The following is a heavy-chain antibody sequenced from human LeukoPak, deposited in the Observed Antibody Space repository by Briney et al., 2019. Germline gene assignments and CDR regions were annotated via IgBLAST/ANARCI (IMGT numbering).Heavy chain of an antibody. D-gene: IGHD6-19*01. CDR1: GFTFSSYA. V-gene: IGHV3-23*01. CDR2: ISGSGGST. Sequence: GGSLRLSCAASGFTFSSYAMSWVRQAPGKGLEWVSAISGSGGSTYYADSVKGRFTISRDNSKNTLYLQMNSLRAEDTAVYYCAKDRIIAVAARWDWFDPWGQGTLVTVSS. CDR3: AKDRIIAVAARWDWFDP. J-gene: IGHJ5*02.